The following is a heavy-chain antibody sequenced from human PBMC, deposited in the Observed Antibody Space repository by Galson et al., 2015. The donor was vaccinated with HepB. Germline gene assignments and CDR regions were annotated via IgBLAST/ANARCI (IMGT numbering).Heavy chain of an antibody. D-gene: IGHD1-7*01. J-gene: IGHJ5*02. V-gene: IGHV3-15*01. CDR2: IKSKNDAGTT. Sequence: SLRLSCAASGFIFKNAWMSWVRQAPGKGLEWVARIKSKNDAGTTDYAAPVKGRFIISRDDSKNTLYLQMNSLKTDDTAVYYCTTIDWNYLWGQGALVTVSS. CDR1: GFIFKNAW. CDR3: TTIDWNYL.